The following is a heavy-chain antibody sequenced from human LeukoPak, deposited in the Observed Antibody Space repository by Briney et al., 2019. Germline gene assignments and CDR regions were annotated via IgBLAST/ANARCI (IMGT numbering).Heavy chain of an antibody. J-gene: IGHJ3*02. CDR2: STGPV. V-gene: IGHV3-23*01. CDR3: AREPGHYYDSSGYFPFDI. D-gene: IGHD3-22*01. Sequence: GGSLRLSCVASGFTFSDYAMTWVRQAPGKGLEWVSSTGPVHYADSVKGRFTISRDDSKNTLYLQMNSLRAEDTAVYYCAREPGHYYDSSGYFPFDIRGQGTMVTVSS. CDR1: GFTFSDYA.